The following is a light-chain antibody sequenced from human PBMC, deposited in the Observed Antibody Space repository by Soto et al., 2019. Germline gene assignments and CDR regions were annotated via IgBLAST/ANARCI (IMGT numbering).Light chain of an antibody. CDR1: QSVSTY. CDR2: DAS. CDR3: QQRSNWLSIT. Sequence: EIVLTQSPATLSLSPGERSTHSCGASQSVSTYLAWYQQKPGQATSLLISDASNRANGIPVRFSGSASGTDFTLTIRSLEAEDSAFYYCQQRSNWLSITFGQGTRLEIK. V-gene: IGKV3-11*01. J-gene: IGKJ5*01.